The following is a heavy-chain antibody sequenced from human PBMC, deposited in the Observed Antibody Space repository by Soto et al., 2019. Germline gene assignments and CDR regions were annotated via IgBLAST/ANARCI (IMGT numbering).Heavy chain of an antibody. J-gene: IGHJ6*02. V-gene: IGHV1-18*01. D-gene: IGHD2-8*01. CDR1: GFTFSNYG. CDR3: ARDIESVTAKHFFYYYAMDV. CDR2: VSANNGHT. Sequence: ASVKVSCKASGFTFSNYGLNWVRQARGQGLEWMGWVSANNGHTNYAQNLQGRVSMTTDTSTSTAYMELRGLRFDDTAVYYCARDIESVTAKHFFYYYAMDVWGQGTTVTVSS.